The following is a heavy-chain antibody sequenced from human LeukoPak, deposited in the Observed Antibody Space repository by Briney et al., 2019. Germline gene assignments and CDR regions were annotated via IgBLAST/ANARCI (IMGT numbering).Heavy chain of an antibody. CDR2: INHSGST. J-gene: IGHJ4*02. CDR3: ARGRWLRSFDY. D-gene: IGHD5-12*01. V-gene: IGHV4-34*01. Sequence: SETLSLTCAVYGGSFSGYYWSWIRQPPGKGLEWIGEINHSGSTNYNPSLKSRVTISVDTSKNQFSLELSSVTAADTAVYYCARGRWLRSFDYWGQGTLVTVSS. CDR1: GGSFSGYY.